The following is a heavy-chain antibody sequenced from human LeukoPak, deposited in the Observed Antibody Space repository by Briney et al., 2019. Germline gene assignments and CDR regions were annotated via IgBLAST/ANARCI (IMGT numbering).Heavy chain of an antibody. Sequence: SETLSLTCTVSGGSVSNYYWSWIRQPPGKGLEWIGYIYYSGDTNYNPSLKSRVTLSVDTSKNHFSLKLNSVTAADTAVYYCARVLVGDYVNFDYWGQGTLVTVSS. V-gene: IGHV4-59*02. CDR1: GGSVSNYY. D-gene: IGHD4-17*01. CDR3: ARVLVGDYVNFDY. CDR2: IYYSGDT. J-gene: IGHJ4*02.